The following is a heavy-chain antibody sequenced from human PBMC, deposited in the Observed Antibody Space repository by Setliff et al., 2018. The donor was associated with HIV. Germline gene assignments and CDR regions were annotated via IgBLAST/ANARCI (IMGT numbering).Heavy chain of an antibody. Sequence: SETLSLTCAVYGETFNNFYWSWIRQAPGKGLEWIGEIKPSETTNNNPSLKSRVTMSVDTSKKQFSLKLSSVTAADTAVYYCARRGNDYLWRNWFDPWGQGTLVTVSS. CDR3: ARRGNDYLWRNWFDP. CDR1: GETFNNFY. CDR2: IKPSETT. J-gene: IGHJ5*02. D-gene: IGHD4-17*01. V-gene: IGHV4-34*01.